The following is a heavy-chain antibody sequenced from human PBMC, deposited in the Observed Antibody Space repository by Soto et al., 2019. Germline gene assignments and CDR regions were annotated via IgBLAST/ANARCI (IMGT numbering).Heavy chain of an antibody. CDR1: GFNFSPYW. CDR3: ARGSNTAFDP. CDR2: INAEGNT. Sequence: EAQLVESGGGLVQPGGSLRLSCAASGFNFSPYWMHWVRQTPGKGLVWVSRINAEGNTIYADSVKVRFTISRDNAKNMLYLQMTSLRAEDTAVYFCARGSNTAFDPWGQGTLVTVSS. D-gene: IGHD2-21*02. V-gene: IGHV3-74*01. J-gene: IGHJ5*02.